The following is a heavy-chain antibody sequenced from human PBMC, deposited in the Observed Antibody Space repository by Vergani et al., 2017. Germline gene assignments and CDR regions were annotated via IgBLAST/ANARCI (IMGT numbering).Heavy chain of an antibody. CDR2: ISGSGGST. CDR3: AKGEYYYDSSGYYPAEYFQH. CDR1: GFTVSSNY. Sequence: EVQLVESGGGLIQPGGSLRLSCAASGFTVSSNYMSWVRQAPGKGLEWVSAISGSGGSTYYADSVKGRFTISRDNSKKTLYLQMNSLRAEDTAVYYCAKGEYYYDSSGYYPAEYFQHWGQGTLVTVSS. V-gene: IGHV3-23*04. D-gene: IGHD3-22*01. J-gene: IGHJ1*01.